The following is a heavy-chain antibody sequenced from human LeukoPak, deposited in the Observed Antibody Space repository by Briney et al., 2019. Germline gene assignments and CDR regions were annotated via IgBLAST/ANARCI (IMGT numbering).Heavy chain of an antibody. V-gene: IGHV4-31*03. CDR2: IYYSGST. J-gene: IGHJ6*02. CDR1: GGSISSGGYY. Sequence: PSETLSLTCTVSGGSISSGGYYWSWIRQHPGKGLEWIGYIYYSGSTYYNPSLKSRVTISVDTSKNLFSLKLSSVTAADTAVYYCAREQGYGSGSKGYHYYYGMDVWGQGTTVTVSS. D-gene: IGHD3-10*01. CDR3: AREQGYGSGSKGYHYYYGMDV.